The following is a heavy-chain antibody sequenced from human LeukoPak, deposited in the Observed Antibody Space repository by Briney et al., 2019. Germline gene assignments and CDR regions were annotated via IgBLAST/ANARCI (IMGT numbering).Heavy chain of an antibody. CDR3: ARVRSSGWYDYYYMDV. V-gene: IGHV3-23*01. CDR1: GFTFSSYA. Sequence: GGSLRLSCAASGFTFSSYAMSWVRQAPGKGLEWVSAISGSGGSTYYADSVKGRFTISRDNAKNSLYLQMNSLRAEDTALYYCARVRSSGWYDYYYMDVWGKGTTVTVSS. D-gene: IGHD6-19*01. J-gene: IGHJ6*03. CDR2: ISGSGGST.